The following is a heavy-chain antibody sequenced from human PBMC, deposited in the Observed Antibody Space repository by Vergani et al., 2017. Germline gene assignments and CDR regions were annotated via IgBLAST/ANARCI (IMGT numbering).Heavy chain of an antibody. CDR2: ISAYNGNT. Sequence: QVQLVQSGAEVKKPGASVKVSCKASGYTFTSYGISWVRQAPGQGLEWMGWISAYNGNTNYAQKLQGRVTMTTDTSTSTAYMALRSLRSDDTAVYYCARDPRISSSWYERRQSIPPGPHYWGQGTLVTVSS. CDR1: GYTFTSYG. D-gene: IGHD6-13*01. CDR3: ARDPRISSSWYERRQSIPPGPHY. V-gene: IGHV1-18*01. J-gene: IGHJ4*02.